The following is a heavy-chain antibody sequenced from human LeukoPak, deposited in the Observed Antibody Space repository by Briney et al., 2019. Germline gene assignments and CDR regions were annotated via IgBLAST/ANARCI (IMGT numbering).Heavy chain of an antibody. CDR2: ITAYNGNR. V-gene: IGHV1-18*01. CDR1: GYTFSNYG. CDR3: ARGSIVTGTILYFDY. Sequence: GASVKVSCKTSGYTFSNYGISWVRQAPGQGLEWMGWITAYNGNRLYAQRFQGRITLTTDTSTSTSYMELRSLEYDDTAIYYCARGSIVTGTILYFDYWGQGTLVTVSS. J-gene: IGHJ4*02. D-gene: IGHD1-7*01.